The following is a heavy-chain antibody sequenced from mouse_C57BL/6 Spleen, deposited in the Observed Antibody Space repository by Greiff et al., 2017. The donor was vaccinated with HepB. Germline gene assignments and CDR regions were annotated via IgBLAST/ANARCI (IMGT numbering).Heavy chain of an antibody. D-gene: IGHD2-1*01. Sequence: EVHLVESGGDLVKPGGSLKLSCAASGFTFSSYGMSWVRQTPDKRLEWVATISSGGSYTYYPDSVKGRFTIARDNAKNTLYLKMSSLKSEDKAMYYCARHVYYGNYERYFDYWGQGTTLTVSS. CDR1: GFTFSSYG. V-gene: IGHV5-6*01. CDR2: ISSGGSYT. CDR3: ARHVYYGNYERYFDY. J-gene: IGHJ2*01.